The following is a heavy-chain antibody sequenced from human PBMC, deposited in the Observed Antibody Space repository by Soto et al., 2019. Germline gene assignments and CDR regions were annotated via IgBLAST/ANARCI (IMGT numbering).Heavy chain of an antibody. CDR1: GGTFGRYT. CDR3: ARGGKLGGDLEV. Sequence: QVQLVQSGAEVKKPGSSVKVSCKASGGTFGRYTLSWVRQAPGQGLEWMGWIIPILETANYARRFQGRLTSAADTSTCTPYMDLSGLKSDDTGVYYSARGGKLGGDLEVWGKWTPVSVSS. J-gene: IGHJ6*04. V-gene: IGHV1-69*08. D-gene: IGHD3-10*01. CDR2: IIPILETA.